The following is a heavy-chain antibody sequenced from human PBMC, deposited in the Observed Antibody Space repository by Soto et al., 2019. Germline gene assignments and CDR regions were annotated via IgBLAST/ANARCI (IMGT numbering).Heavy chain of an antibody. D-gene: IGHD3-16*01. Sequence: GESLKISCKGSGYIFTNYWIGWVRQMPGKGLEWMGIIYPGDSDTRYSPSFQGQVTISVDKSVSTAYLQMDSLRVDDTAMYYCARNDYAMGVWGQGTMVTVSS. CDR3: ARNDYAMGV. J-gene: IGHJ6*02. V-gene: IGHV5-51*01. CDR2: IYPGDSDT. CDR1: GYIFTNYW.